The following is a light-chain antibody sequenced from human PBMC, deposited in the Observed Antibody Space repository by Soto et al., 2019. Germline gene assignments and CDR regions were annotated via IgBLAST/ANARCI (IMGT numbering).Light chain of an antibody. CDR2: GVS. V-gene: IGKV3-15*01. CDR3: QQYNNWPPWT. Sequence: TLSVSPGERATLSCRASQSVSSNLAWYQQKPGQAPRLLIFGVSTRATGIPARFSGSGSGTDFTLTISSLQSEDFAVYYCQQYNNWPPWTFGQGTKVDIK. J-gene: IGKJ1*01. CDR1: QSVSSN.